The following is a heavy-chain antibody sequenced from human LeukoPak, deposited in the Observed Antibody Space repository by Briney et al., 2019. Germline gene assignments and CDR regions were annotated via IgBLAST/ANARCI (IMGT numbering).Heavy chain of an antibody. J-gene: IGHJ4*02. Sequence: GESLTISCKGTGYSFTSYWIGWVRQMRGKGLEWMGIIYPGHSDPRYSPPCQGQVTISAEKSISTAYLQWSRLKASETAMYYCARQGWRGWGLDYWGQGTLVTVSS. V-gene: IGHV5-51*01. D-gene: IGHD6-19*01. CDR3: ARQGWRGWGLDY. CDR2: IYPGHSDP. CDR1: GYSFTSYW.